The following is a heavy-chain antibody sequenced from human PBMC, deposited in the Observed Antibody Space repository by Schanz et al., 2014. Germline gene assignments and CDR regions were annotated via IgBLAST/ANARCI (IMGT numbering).Heavy chain of an antibody. J-gene: IGHJ4*02. CDR3: AKQIHYDILTVTRN. V-gene: IGHV3-33*06. CDR1: GFSLNTYG. D-gene: IGHD3-9*01. Sequence: QAQLMESGGGVVQPGTSLILSCSVSGFSLNTYGIHWFRQPAGKGLEWVAVIWNNGVTKYYADSVKGRFTISRDNSENTLYLQMNSLRAEDTAVYYCAKQIHYDILTVTRNWGQGTLVTVSS. CDR2: IWNNGVTK.